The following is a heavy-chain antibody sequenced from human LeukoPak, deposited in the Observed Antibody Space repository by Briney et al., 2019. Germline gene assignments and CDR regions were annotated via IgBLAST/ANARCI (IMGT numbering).Heavy chain of an antibody. Sequence: SETLSLTCTVSGYSSCSDYYWGWIRQPPGKWLEWIETIYHSGSTSYNPSLKSRVTISVDTSKNQFSLKLSSVTAADTAVYYCARVEVGADDFDYFQHWGQGTLVTVSS. CDR1: GYSSCSDYY. CDR3: ARVEVGADDFDYFQH. J-gene: IGHJ1*01. V-gene: IGHV4-38-2*02. D-gene: IGHD1-26*01. CDR2: IYHSGST.